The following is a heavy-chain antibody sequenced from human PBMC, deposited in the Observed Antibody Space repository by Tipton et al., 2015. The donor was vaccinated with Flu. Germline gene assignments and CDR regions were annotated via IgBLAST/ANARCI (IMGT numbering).Heavy chain of an antibody. Sequence: SLRLSCAASGFTFSDYYMSWIRQAPGKGLEWVSYISSSGSTIYYADSVKGRFTTSRDNAKNSLYLQMNSLRAEDTAVYYCARDSPYDILTGPSQNHFDYWGQGTLVTVSS. CDR3: ARDSPYDILTGPSQNHFDY. D-gene: IGHD3-9*01. CDR2: ISSSGSTI. CDR1: GFTFSDYY. J-gene: IGHJ4*02. V-gene: IGHV3-11*01.